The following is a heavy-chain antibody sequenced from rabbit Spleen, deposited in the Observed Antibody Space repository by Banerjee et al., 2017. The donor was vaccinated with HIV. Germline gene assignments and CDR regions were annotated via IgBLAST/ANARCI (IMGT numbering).Heavy chain of an antibody. J-gene: IGHJ6*01. CDR2: IYAGGSGST. Sequence: QSLEESGGGLVQPEGSLTLTCTASGFSFSSSYYMCWVRQAPGKGLEWIACIYAGGSGSTAYASWAKGRFTVSKTSSTTVTLQVTRLTAADTATYFCARDTSSSFSSYGMDLWGPGTLVTVS. CDR1: GFSFSSSYY. V-gene: IGHV1S40*01. CDR3: ARDTSSSFSSYGMDL. D-gene: IGHD1-1*01.